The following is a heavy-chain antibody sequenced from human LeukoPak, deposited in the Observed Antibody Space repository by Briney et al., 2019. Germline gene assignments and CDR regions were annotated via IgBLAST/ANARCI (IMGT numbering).Heavy chain of an antibody. D-gene: IGHD3-16*01. Sequence: SVKVSCKASGGTFSSYAISWVRQAPGQGLEWMGRIIPILGIANYAQKFQGRVTITADKSTSTAYMELSSLRSEDTAVYYCARDAIGGLQRRSGDENWFDPWGQGTLVTVSS. J-gene: IGHJ5*02. CDR1: GGTFSSYA. CDR3: ARDAIGGLQRRSGDENWFDP. CDR2: IIPILGIA. V-gene: IGHV1-69*04.